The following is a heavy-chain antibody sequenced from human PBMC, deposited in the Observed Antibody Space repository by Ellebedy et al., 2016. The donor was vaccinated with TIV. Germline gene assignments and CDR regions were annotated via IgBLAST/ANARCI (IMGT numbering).Heavy chain of an antibody. CDR3: ARGRRTRDI. J-gene: IGHJ3*02. CDR2: INHSGST. CDR1: GGSFSGYY. Sequence: SETLSLXXAVYGGSFSGYYWSWIRQPPGKGLEWIGEINHSGSTNYNPSLKSRVTISVDTSKNQFSLKLSSVTAADTAVYYCARGRRTRDIWGQGTMVTVSS. V-gene: IGHV4-34*01.